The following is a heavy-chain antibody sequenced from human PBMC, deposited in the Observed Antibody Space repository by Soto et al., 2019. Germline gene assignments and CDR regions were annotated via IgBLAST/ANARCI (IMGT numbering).Heavy chain of an antibody. V-gene: IGHV5-51*01. D-gene: IGHD6-13*01. Sequence: PGESLKISCNGSGYSFTSYWIGWVRQMPGKGLEWMGIIYPGDSYTRYSPSFQGQVTISADKSISTAYLQWSSLKASDTAMYYCAHAPFRQQLPPFGCLGQGNLGTVYS. CDR1: GYSFTSYW. CDR2: IYPGDSYT. J-gene: IGHJ4*02. CDR3: AHAPFRQQLPPFGC.